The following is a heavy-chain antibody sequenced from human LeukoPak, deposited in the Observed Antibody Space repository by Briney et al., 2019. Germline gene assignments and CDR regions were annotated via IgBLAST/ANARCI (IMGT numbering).Heavy chain of an antibody. Sequence: SQTLSLTCTVSGGSISSGGYYCSWIRPHPGKGLEWIGYIYFRACTYSHPSIESRSTISVDTSKNQFSLKLSSVTAADTAGYYCARGPWYGWFDPWGQGTLVTVSS. V-gene: IGHV4-31*03. CDR2: IYFRACT. J-gene: IGHJ5*02. CDR3: ARGPWYGWFDP. D-gene: IGHD6-13*01. CDR1: GGSISSGGYY.